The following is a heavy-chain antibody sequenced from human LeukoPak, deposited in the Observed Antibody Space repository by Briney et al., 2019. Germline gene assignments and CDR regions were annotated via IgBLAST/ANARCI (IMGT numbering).Heavy chain of an antibody. Sequence: GRSLRLSCVTSGFTFKNYGMHWVRQAPGKGLVWVAIIWYDGSKTYYGDSVKGRFTISRDNSKNTLYLQMNSLRVEDTAVYFCAKDWDFWRGYPYAFDIWGQGTMVTVPS. CDR3: AKDWDFWRGYPYAFDI. CDR2: IWYDGSKT. CDR1: GFTFKNYG. V-gene: IGHV3-33*06. J-gene: IGHJ3*02. D-gene: IGHD3-3*01.